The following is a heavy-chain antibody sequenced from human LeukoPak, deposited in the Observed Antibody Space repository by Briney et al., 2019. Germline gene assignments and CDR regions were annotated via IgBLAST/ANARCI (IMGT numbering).Heavy chain of an antibody. D-gene: IGHD3-16*02. CDR2: IYSSGST. J-gene: IGHJ4*02. CDR3: AREAHYVWGSYLFDY. CDR1: GGSINSYY. V-gene: IGHV4-4*07. Sequence: SETLSLTCTVSGGSINSYYWSWIRQPAGKGLECIGRIYSSGSTNYNPSLKSRVTISVDTSKNQFSLKLSSVTAADTAVYYCAREAHYVWGSYLFDYWGQGTLVTVSS.